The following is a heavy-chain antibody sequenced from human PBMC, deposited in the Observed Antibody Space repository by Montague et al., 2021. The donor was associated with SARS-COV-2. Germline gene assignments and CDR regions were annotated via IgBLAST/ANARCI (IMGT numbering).Heavy chain of an antibody. V-gene: IGHV3-23*01. J-gene: IGHJ4*02. D-gene: IGHD3-22*01. CDR3: AKGPSSMIVVVIGSYFDY. Sequence: SLRLSFAASGFTFSSYAMNWVRQAPGKGLEWVSVISGSGSSTYYADSVKGRFTISRDNSKNTLYLQMNSLRAEDTAVYYCAKGPSSMIVVVIGSYFDYGGQGTLVTVSS. CDR1: GFTFSSYA. CDR2: ISGSGSST.